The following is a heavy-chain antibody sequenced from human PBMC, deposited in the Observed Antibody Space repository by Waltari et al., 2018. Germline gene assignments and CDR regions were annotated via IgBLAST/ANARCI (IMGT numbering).Heavy chain of an antibody. J-gene: IGHJ4*02. V-gene: IGHV3-74*01. CDR2: TNTDGSFT. CDR3: VRGSLNPGFDY. CDR1: GFTFSRYW. Sequence: EVQLVESGGGLVQPGGSLRLSCAVSGFTFSRYWMHWCRQTPGEGLVWLSRTNTDGSFTNYADSVEGRFTMSRDNAKDTVYLQMNSLRAEDTAIYYCVRGSLNPGFDYWGQGTLVTVSP.